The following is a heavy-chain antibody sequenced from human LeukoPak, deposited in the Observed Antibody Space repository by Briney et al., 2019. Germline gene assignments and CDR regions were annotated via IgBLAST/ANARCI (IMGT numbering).Heavy chain of an antibody. Sequence: GGSLRLSCAASRFAFSSYGMNWVRQAPGKGLEWVSVISVSGLSTYYGDSVKGRFTISRDNSKNTLYLQMNSLRAEDTAVYYCAKNHNSNGYHTDDAFDVWGQGTMVTVSS. CDR2: ISVSGLST. CDR3: AKNHNSNGYHTDDAFDV. D-gene: IGHD3-22*01. J-gene: IGHJ3*01. CDR1: RFAFSSYG. V-gene: IGHV3-23*01.